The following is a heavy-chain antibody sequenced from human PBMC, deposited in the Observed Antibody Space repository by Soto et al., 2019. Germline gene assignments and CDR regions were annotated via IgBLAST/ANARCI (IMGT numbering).Heavy chain of an antibody. CDR1: GFTFSSYG. CDR2: ISYDGSNK. Sequence: GGSLRLSCAASGFTFSSYGMHWVRQAPGKGLEWVAVISYDGSNKYYADSVKGRFTISRDNSKNTLYLQMNSLRAEDTAVYYCAKDRLVVVITYAFVNWGQGTMLTVSS. D-gene: IGHD3-22*01. V-gene: IGHV3-30*18. CDR3: AKDRLVVVITYAFVN. J-gene: IGHJ3*02.